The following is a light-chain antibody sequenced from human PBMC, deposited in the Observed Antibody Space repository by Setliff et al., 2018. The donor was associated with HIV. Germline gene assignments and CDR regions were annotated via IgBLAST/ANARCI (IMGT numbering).Light chain of an antibody. CDR3: TSYTSSNIYV. Sequence: QSALAQPASVSGSPGQSITTSCTGTSSDVVGYTYVSWYQQHSGKAPKLMIYDVTERPSGVSNRFSGSKSGNTASLTISGLQAEDEADYYCTSYTSSNIYVFGTGTKVTVL. CDR1: SSDVVGYTY. J-gene: IGLJ1*01. CDR2: DVT. V-gene: IGLV2-14*03.